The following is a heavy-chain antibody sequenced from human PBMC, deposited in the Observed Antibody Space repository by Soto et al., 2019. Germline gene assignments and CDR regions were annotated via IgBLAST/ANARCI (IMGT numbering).Heavy chain of an antibody. J-gene: IGHJ4*02. V-gene: IGHV3-33*01. CDR3: ARDADNDANALDY. CDR2: IWNDGIRK. Sequence: PGGSLRLSCAASGFTFSKYGMHWVRQASGKGLEWVALIWNDGIRKVYVDSVKGRFTISRDNSKNTLDLQMNNLRDEDTAVYYCARDADNDANALDYWGPGTLVTVSS. CDR1: GFTFSKYG.